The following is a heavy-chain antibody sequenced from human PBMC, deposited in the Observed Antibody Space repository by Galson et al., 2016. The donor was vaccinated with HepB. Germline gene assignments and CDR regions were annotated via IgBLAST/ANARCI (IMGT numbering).Heavy chain of an antibody. D-gene: IGHD3-3*01. Sequence: QSGAEVKKPGESLKISCKGSGYSFTSYWIGRVRQMPGKGLEWMGIIYPGDSDTRYSPSFQGQVTISADKSISTAYLQWSSLKASDTAMYYCARRGYYDFWSGYCTGWFDPWGQGTLVTVSS. CDR1: GYSFTSYW. CDR2: IYPGDSDT. V-gene: IGHV5-51*01. J-gene: IGHJ5*02. CDR3: ARRGYYDFWSGYCTGWFDP.